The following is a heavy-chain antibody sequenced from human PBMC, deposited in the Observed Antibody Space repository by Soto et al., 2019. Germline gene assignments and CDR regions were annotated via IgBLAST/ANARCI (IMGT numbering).Heavy chain of an antibody. Sequence: EVQLVESGGGLVQPGGSLRLSCAASAFTVSSNFMSWVRQAPGKGLEWVSVIYSGGSTYYADSVKVRFTISRDNSKNTLYLQMNSLRAEDTAVYYCARCGGSGTYCYYFEYWGQGTPVTVSS. CDR1: AFTVSSNF. D-gene: IGHD3-10*01. CDR3: ARCGGSGTYCYYFEY. V-gene: IGHV3-66*01. J-gene: IGHJ4*02. CDR2: IYSGGST.